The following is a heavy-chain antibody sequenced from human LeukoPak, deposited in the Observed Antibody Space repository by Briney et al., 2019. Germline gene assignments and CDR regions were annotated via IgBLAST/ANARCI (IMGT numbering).Heavy chain of an antibody. Sequence: SETLSLTCTVSGGSISSYYWSWIRQPPGKGLEWIGYIYYSGSTNYNPSLKSRVTISVDTSKNQFSLKLSSVTAADTAVYYCARSMVRGVMPLYYFDYWGQGTLVTVSS. J-gene: IGHJ4*02. CDR1: GGSISSYY. D-gene: IGHD3-10*01. V-gene: IGHV4-59*01. CDR3: ARSMVRGVMPLYYFDY. CDR2: IYYSGST.